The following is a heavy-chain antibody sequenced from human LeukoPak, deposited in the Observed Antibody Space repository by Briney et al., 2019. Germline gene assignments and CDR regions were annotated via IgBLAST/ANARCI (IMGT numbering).Heavy chain of an antibody. CDR1: GFTFTKYA. CDR3: AKIAGALDY. V-gene: IGHV3-23*01. J-gene: IGHJ4*02. Sequence: GGSLRLSCAASGFTFTKYAVSWVRRAPGKGLEWVSAISGDGGSAYYGDSVKGRFTISRDNSKNTLYLQMNSLRAEDTAVYYCAKIAGALDYWGQATLVTVSS. D-gene: IGHD1-20*01. CDR2: ISGDGGSA.